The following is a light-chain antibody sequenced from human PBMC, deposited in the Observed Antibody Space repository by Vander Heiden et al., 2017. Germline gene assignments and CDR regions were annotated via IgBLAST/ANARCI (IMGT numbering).Light chain of an antibody. CDR1: QSISNW. J-gene: IGKJ2*01. CDR2: KAS. CDR3: QQYNPYSPYT. Sequence: DIQMTQSPSTLSASVGDRVTITCRASQSISNWLAWYQQKPGKAPKLLIYKASTLESGVSSRFSGSGSGTEFTLTISSLQPDDFATYYCQQYNPYSPYTFGQGTKLEIK. V-gene: IGKV1-5*03.